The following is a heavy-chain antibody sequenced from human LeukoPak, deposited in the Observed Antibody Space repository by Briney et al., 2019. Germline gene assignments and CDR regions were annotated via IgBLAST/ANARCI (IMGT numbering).Heavy chain of an antibody. CDR3: ARGRTAARPNWFDP. V-gene: IGHV4-34*01. CDR1: GVSISAYY. D-gene: IGHD6-6*01. CDR2: INHSGST. Sequence: SETLSLTCTVSGVSISAYYWSWIRQPPGKGLEWIGEINHSGSTNYNPSLKSRVTISVDTSKNQFSLKLSSVTAADTAVYYCARGRTAARPNWFDPWGQGTLVTVSS. J-gene: IGHJ5*02.